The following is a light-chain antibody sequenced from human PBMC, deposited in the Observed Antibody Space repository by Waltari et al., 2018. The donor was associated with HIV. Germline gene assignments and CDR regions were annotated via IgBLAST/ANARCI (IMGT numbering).Light chain of an antibody. J-gene: IGLJ3*02. CDR2: DVS. Sequence: QSALTQPASVSGSPGQSITISCTGTSSDVGGYNYVSWYPHHPGKAPKRMIYDVSNRPSGVSNRFSGSKSGNTASLTISGLQAEDEADYYCSSYTSSSTLVFGGGTKLTVL. CDR3: SSYTSSSTLV. V-gene: IGLV2-14*03. CDR1: SSDVGGYNY.